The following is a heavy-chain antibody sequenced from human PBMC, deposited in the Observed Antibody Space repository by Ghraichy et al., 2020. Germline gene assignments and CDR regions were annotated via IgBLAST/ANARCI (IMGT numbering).Heavy chain of an antibody. CDR2: IYSGGDT. D-gene: IGHD6-13*01. CDR1: GVTVGNNY. Sequence: GESLNISCPASGVTVGNNYMNWVRQAPGKGLEWVSLIYSGGDTRYADSVKGRFIISRDNSKNTLYLQIHSLRVEDTAVYYCARDPPAAGTGTFGWGQGTLVTVSS. J-gene: IGHJ4*02. CDR3: ARDPPAAGTGTFG. V-gene: IGHV3-66*01.